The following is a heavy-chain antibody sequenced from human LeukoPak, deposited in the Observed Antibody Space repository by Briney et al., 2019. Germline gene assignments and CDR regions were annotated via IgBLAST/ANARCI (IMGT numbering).Heavy chain of an antibody. CDR2: INAGSGNT. J-gene: IGHJ6*02. D-gene: IGHD6-13*01. V-gene: IGHV1-3*01. CDR3: AREDSSRLYYYGMDV. Sequence: ASVKVSCKASGYTFTSYAMHWVRQAPGQRLEWMGWINAGSGNTKYSQKFQGRVTMTRDTSTSTVYMELSSLRSEDTAVYYCAREDSSRLYYYGMDVWGQGTTVTVSS. CDR1: GYTFTSYA.